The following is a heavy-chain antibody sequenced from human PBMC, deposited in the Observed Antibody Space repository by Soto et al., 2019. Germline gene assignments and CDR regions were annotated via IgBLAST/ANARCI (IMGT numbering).Heavy chain of an antibody. CDR1: GYTFTGYY. J-gene: IGHJ5*02. CDR3: AKGCPFGSCPLGA. Sequence: ASVKVSCKASGYTFTGYYMHWVRQAPGQGLEWMGWINPNSGGTNYAQKFQGWVTMTRDTSISTAYMELSRLRSDDTAVYYCAKGCPFGSCPLGAWGQGTLVTVSS. D-gene: IGHD2-15*01. CDR2: INPNSGGT. V-gene: IGHV1-2*04.